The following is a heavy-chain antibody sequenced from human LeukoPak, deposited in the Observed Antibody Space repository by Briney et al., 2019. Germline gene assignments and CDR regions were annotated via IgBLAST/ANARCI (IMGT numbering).Heavy chain of an antibody. J-gene: IGHJ6*02. CDR3: AKETVERSYYYYGMDV. Sequence: GGSLRLSCAASQFTFSNYWMNWVRQAPGKRLEWVANIKQDGSLKHYVDSVKGRFTISRDNAKNSLYLQMNSLRAEDTALYYCAKETVERSYYYYGMDVWGQGTTVTVSS. V-gene: IGHV3-7*03. D-gene: IGHD5-24*01. CDR2: IKQDGSLK. CDR1: QFTFSNYW.